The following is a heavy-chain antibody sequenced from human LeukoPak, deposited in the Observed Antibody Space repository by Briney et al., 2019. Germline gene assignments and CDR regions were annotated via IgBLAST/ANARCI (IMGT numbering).Heavy chain of an antibody. CDR2: ITNSANSI. CDR1: GFTFSTYS. D-gene: IGHD5-24*01. J-gene: IGHJ3*02. CDR3: ARDLNYFFNI. V-gene: IGHV3-48*02. Sequence: GGSLRLSCEASGFTFSTYSMNWVRQAPGKGLEWVSYITNSANSITYADSVKGRFTISRDNAKNSLFLHMSSLKDEDTAVYYCARDLNYFFNIWGQGKMVTVFS.